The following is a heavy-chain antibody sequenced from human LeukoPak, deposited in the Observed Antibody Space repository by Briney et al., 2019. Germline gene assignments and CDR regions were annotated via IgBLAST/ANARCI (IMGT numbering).Heavy chain of an antibody. D-gene: IGHD5-18*01. V-gene: IGHV3-23*01. Sequence: SGGSLGLSCTASGFTFSTYAMSWVRQAPGKGLEWVSGISGSGGSTNHADSVKGRFIISRDNSKNTLYLQMNSLRDEDTAVYYCAKGDTTVDHNFDYWGQGTLVTVSS. CDR3: AKGDTTVDHNFDY. CDR2: ISGSGGST. J-gene: IGHJ4*02. CDR1: GFTFSTYA.